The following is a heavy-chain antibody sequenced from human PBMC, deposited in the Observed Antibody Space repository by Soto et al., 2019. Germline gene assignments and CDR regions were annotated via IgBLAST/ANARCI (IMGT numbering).Heavy chain of an antibody. CDR2: IRPYNGNT. CDR3: ARRWTTGEIDY. V-gene: IGHV1-18*01. J-gene: IGHJ4*02. Sequence: GASVKVSCKTSGYPFTNYDIHWVRQATGQGLEWMGWIRPYNGNTKYAQNFQGRVTMTTDTSTSTAYMELRSLRSDDTAVYYCARRWTTGEIDYWGQGTLVTVSS. CDR1: GYPFTNYD. D-gene: IGHD4-17*01.